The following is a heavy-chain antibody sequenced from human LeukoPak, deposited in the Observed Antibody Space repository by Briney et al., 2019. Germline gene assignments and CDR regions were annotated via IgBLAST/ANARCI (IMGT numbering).Heavy chain of an antibody. V-gene: IGHV1-2*02. CDR2: INPNSGGA. Sequence: ASVKVSCKASGYTFTGYYMHWVRQAPGQGLERMGWINPNSGGANYAQKFQGRVTMTRDTSISTAYMELSRLRSDDTAVYYCARERGLGVVVPAAMTDAFDIWGQGTMVTVSS. CDR1: GYTFTGYY. J-gene: IGHJ3*02. D-gene: IGHD2-2*01. CDR3: ARERGLGVVVPAAMTDAFDI.